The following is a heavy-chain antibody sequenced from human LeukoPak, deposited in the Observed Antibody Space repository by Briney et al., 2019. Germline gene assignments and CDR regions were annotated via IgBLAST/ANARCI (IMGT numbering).Heavy chain of an antibody. CDR1: GFTFSSYG. V-gene: IGHV3-30*02. J-gene: IGHJ4*02. CDR3: ATDPPTRGYTYGYYFDY. CDR2: IRFDGGNK. Sequence: PGGSLRLSRAASGFTFSSYGMHWVRQAPGKGLEWVAFIRFDGGNKYHADSVKGRFTISRDNSKNTLYLQMNSLRVEDTALYYCATDPPTRGYTYGYYFDYWGQGILVTVSS. D-gene: IGHD5-18*01.